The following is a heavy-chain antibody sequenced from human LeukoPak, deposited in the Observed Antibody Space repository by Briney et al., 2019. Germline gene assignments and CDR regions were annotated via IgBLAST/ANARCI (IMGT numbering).Heavy chain of an antibody. Sequence: GGSLRLSCAASGFTFSGYWMHWVRQAPGKGLVWVSRIDSDGSSTTYADSVKGRFTISRDNAKNTLYLQMNSLRAEDTAVYYCARASYISRWYFGYWGQGSQVSVSS. J-gene: IGHJ4*02. D-gene: IGHD6-13*01. CDR2: IDSDGSST. V-gene: IGHV3-74*03. CDR1: GFTFSGYW. CDR3: ARASYISRWYFGY.